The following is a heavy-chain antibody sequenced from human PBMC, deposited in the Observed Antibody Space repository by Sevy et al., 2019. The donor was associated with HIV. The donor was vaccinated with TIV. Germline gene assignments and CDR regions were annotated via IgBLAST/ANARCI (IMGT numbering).Heavy chain of an antibody. D-gene: IGHD7-27*01. CDR2: ISSSSSTI. CDR3: ARDPNWGESWRNFDY. CDR1: GFTFSSYS. Sequence: GGSLRLSCAASGFTFSSYSMNWVRQAPGKGLEWVSYISSSSSTIYYADSVKGRFTISRDNAKNSLYLQMNSLRAEDTAVYYWARDPNWGESWRNFDYWGQGTLVTVSS. V-gene: IGHV3-48*01. J-gene: IGHJ4*02.